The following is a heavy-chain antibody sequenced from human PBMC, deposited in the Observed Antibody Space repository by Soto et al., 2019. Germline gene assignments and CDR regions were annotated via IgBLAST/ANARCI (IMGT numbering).Heavy chain of an antibody. CDR3: ATPGYCRRTDCSDFDY. CDR2: IYPGDSDT. D-gene: IGHD2-2*01. J-gene: IGHJ4*02. Sequence: GEALKISCKGSGYTFTNYWIGWVRQMPGKGLEWMGIIYPGDSDTTYSPSFQGQVTISADKSISTAYLQWSSLKASDTAIYYCATPGYCRRTDCSDFDYWGQGTQVNVSS. V-gene: IGHV5-51*01. CDR1: GYTFTNYW.